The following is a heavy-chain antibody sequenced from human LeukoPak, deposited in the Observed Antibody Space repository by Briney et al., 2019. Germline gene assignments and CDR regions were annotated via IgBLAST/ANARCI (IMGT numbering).Heavy chain of an antibody. CDR3: ARDRLGAMLFFDS. D-gene: IGHD3-16*01. CDR2: ITGTGHIT. J-gene: IGHJ4*02. V-gene: IGHV3-23*01. Sequence: GGSLRLSCAAAGFTFSSYGMSWVRQAPGKGLEWVSAITGTGHITYYADSVKGRFTISRDNSKNTLYLQMNSLRAEDTALYYCARDRLGAMLFFDSWGQGTLVTVSS. CDR1: GFTFSSYG.